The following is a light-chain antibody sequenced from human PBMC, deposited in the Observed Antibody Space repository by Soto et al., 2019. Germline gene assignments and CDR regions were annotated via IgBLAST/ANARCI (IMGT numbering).Light chain of an antibody. CDR3: QQYENYWT. Sequence: DIQMTQSPSTLSASVGDRVTITCRASQSISNWLAWYQHKPGKAPKLLIYDASNLDSGVPSRFSGSGSGTEFSLTISNLQPDDCATYYCQQYENYWTFGQGTKVDI. CDR2: DAS. V-gene: IGKV1-5*01. CDR1: QSISNW. J-gene: IGKJ1*01.